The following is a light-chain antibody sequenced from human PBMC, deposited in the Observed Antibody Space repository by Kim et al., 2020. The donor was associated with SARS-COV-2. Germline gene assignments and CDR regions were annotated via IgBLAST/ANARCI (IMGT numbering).Light chain of an antibody. V-gene: IGKV3-15*01. CDR3: EQYNYWYT. J-gene: IGKJ2*01. Sequence: LSLSPGERATLSCRASQNVSHHLAWYQHKPGQAPRLLIYDITIRSAGVPARFSGSGSETEFTLTISSPQSEDFAIYYCEQYNYWYTFGQGTKLEI. CDR1: QNVSHH. CDR2: DIT.